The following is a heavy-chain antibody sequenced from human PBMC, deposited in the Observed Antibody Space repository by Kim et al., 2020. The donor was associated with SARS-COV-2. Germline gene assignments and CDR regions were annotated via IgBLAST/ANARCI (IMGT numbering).Heavy chain of an antibody. J-gene: IGHJ3*02. V-gene: IGHV3-23*01. CDR3: AKFWFGQLVDAFDI. D-gene: IGHD3-10*01. Sequence: GGSLRLSCAASGFTFGSYAMSWVRQAPGKGLEWVSAITGSGRSTYNADSVKGRFTISRDNSENTLYLQMNTLRAEDTAVYYCAKFWFGQLVDAFDIWGQGTMGTVSS. CDR1: GFTFGSYA. CDR2: ITGSGRST.